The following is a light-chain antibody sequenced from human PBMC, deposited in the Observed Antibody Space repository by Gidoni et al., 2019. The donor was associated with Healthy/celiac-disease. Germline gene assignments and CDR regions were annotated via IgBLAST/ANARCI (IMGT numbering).Light chain of an antibody. J-gene: IGLJ1*01. CDR3: CSYAGSSSYV. CDR1: SSDVGGYNY. CDR2: DVS. V-gene: IGLV2-11*01. Sequence: QSALTQPRSVSGSPGQSVTISCTGPSSDVGGYNYVSWYQQHPGKAPKLMIYDVSKRPSGVPDRCSGSKSGNTASLTISGLQAEDEADYYCCSYAGSSSYVFGTGTKVTVL.